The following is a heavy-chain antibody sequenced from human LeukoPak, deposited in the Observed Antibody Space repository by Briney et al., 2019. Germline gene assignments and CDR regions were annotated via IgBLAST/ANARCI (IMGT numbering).Heavy chain of an antibody. D-gene: IGHD5-24*01. J-gene: IGHJ4*02. CDR1: EFTFSSYA. CDR3: AKVGGGSNSDY. Sequence: GGSLRLSCAASEFTFSSYAMSWVRQAPGKGLEWVSSISGSGVSTYYGDSVKGRFTVSRDNSKNTLYLQMNNLRAEDTAVYYCAKVGGGSNSDYWGQGTLVTVSS. CDR2: ISGSGVST. V-gene: IGHV3-23*01.